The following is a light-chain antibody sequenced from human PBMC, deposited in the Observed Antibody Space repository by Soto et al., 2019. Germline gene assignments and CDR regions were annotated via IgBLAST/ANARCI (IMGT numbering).Light chain of an antibody. CDR3: QQYKSFPIT. Sequence: DIQMTQSPSTLSASVGDRVTITCRASQSINSWLAWYQQKPGKAPNLLIYKASTLESVVTSRFSGSGSGTEFTLSISSLQPDDFATYYCQQYKSFPITFGQGTRLETK. V-gene: IGKV1-5*03. CDR1: QSINSW. J-gene: IGKJ5*01. CDR2: KAS.